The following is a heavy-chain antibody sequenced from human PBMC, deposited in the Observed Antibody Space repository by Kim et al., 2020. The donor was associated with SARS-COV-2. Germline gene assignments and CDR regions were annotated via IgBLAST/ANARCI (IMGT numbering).Heavy chain of an antibody. Sequence: GESLKISCKGSGYSFTSYWIGWVRQMPGKGLEWMGIIYPGDSDTRYSPSFQGQVTISADKSISTAYLQWSSLKASDTAMYYCARLSGYYPYLGKFDYWGQGTLVTVSS. CDR1: GYSFTSYW. D-gene: IGHD3-22*01. CDR2: IYPGDSDT. V-gene: IGHV5-51*01. J-gene: IGHJ4*02. CDR3: ARLSGYYPYLGKFDY.